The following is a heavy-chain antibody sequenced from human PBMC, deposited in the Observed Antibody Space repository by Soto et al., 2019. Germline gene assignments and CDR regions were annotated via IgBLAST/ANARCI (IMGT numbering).Heavy chain of an antibody. CDR2: ISGSGGST. J-gene: IGHJ3*02. Sequence: EVQLLESGGGLVQPGGSLRLSCAASGFTFSSYAMSWVRQAPGKGLEWVSAISGSGGSTYYADFVKGRFTISRDNSKKTLYLQMISLRAADTAVYYCAKDRSVLYDAFDIWGHGTMVTGSS. CDR3: AKDRSVLYDAFDI. CDR1: GFTFSSYA. D-gene: IGHD6-19*01. V-gene: IGHV3-23*01.